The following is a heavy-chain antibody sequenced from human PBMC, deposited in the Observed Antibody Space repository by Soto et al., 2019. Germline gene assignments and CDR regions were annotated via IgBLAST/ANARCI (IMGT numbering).Heavy chain of an antibody. J-gene: IGHJ4*02. D-gene: IGHD3-9*01. CDR3: AHFDWFIDY. Sequence: RGSLRLSCAASGFTFGASALQWVRQASGKGLEWVSAISGSGASTYYADSVKGRFTISRDNSKNTLYLQMNSLRAEDTAVYYCAHFDWFIDYWGQGTLVTVSS. V-gene: IGHV3-23*01. CDR2: ISGSGAST. CDR1: GFTFGASA.